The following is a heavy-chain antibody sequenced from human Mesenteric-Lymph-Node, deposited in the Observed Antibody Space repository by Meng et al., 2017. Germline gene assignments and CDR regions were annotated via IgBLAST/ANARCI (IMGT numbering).Heavy chain of an antibody. V-gene: IGHV1-69*06. Sequence: QVQRGQSGAEVKKPGASVKGPCKASGGTFSSYAISWARQAPGQGLEWMGGIIPIFGTANYAQKFQGRVTITADKSTSTAYMELSSLRSEDTAVYYCASPHDYGDMNWFDPWGQGTLVTVSS. CDR1: GGTFSSYA. J-gene: IGHJ5*02. CDR3: ASPHDYGDMNWFDP. D-gene: IGHD4-17*01. CDR2: IIPIFGTA.